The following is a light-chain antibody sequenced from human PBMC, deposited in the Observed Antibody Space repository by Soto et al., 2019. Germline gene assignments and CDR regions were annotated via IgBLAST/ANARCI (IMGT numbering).Light chain of an antibody. J-gene: IGLJ2*01. CDR1: SSDVGGYNY. Sequence: QSALTQPPSASGSPGQSVTISCIGTSSDVGGYNYVSWYQHHPGKAPKLMIYDVSKRPSGVPDHFSGSKSGNTAALTVSGLQAEDEADYYGSSYAASNNLGVVGGGTKLTVL. CDR3: SSYAASNNLGV. CDR2: DVS. V-gene: IGLV2-8*01.